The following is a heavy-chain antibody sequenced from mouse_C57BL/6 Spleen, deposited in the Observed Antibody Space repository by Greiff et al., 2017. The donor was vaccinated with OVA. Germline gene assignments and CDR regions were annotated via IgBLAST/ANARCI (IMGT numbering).Heavy chain of an antibody. V-gene: IGHV1-64*01. CDR3: ARSGTTVVAHLDY. Sequence: VQLQQSGAELVKPGASVKLSCKASGYTFTSYWMHWVKPRPGQGLEWIGMIHPNSGSTNYNEKFKSKATLTVDKSSSTAYMQLSSLTSEDSAVYDCARSGTTVVAHLDYWGQGTTLTVSS. CDR1: GYTFTSYW. D-gene: IGHD1-1*01. J-gene: IGHJ2*01. CDR2: IHPNSGST.